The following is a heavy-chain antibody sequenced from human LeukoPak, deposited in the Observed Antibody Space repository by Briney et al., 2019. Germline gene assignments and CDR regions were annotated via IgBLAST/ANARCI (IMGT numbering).Heavy chain of an antibody. CDR2: ISSSSSTI. CDR1: GFTFSSYS. D-gene: IGHD3-3*01. CDR3: AREYYDFWSGYYTYYYYGMDV. J-gene: IGHJ6*02. V-gene: IGHV3-48*01. Sequence: GGSLRLSCAASGFTFSSYSMNWVRQAPGKGLEWVSYISSSSSTIYYADSVKGRFTISRDNSKNTLYLQMNSLRAEDTAVYYCAREYYDFWSGYYTYYYYGMDVWGQGTTVTVSS.